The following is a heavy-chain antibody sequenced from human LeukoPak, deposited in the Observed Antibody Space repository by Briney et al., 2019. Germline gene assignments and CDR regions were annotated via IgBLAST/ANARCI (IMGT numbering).Heavy chain of an antibody. J-gene: IGHJ4*02. V-gene: IGHV4-59*01. CDR3: ARVRSAAATNAFDY. Sequence: SETLSLTCTVSGGSISTSCWSWIRQPPGRGLAWIGYIFYSGRTNYNPSLKSRVTMSVDTSKNQFSLQLSSVTAADTAVYYCARVRSAAATNAFDYCGQGTLVTVSS. CDR1: GGSISTSC. D-gene: IGHD6-13*01. CDR2: IFYSGRT.